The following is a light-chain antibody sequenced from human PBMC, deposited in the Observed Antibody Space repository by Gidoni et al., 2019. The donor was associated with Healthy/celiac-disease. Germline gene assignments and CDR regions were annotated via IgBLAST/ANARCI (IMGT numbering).Light chain of an antibody. Sequence: EHTQPPSVSVSPGQTASITCSGDKLGDKYACWYQQKPGQSPVLVIYQDSKRPSGIPERFSGSNSGNTATLTISGTQAMDEADYYCQAWDSSTVVFGGGTKLTVL. CDR3: QAWDSSTVV. CDR2: QDS. J-gene: IGLJ2*01. CDR1: KLGDKY. V-gene: IGLV3-1*01.